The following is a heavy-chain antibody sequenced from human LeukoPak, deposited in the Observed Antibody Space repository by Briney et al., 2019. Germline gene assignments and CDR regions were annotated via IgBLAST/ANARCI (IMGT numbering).Heavy chain of an antibody. CDR1: GGSISSYY. CDR2: IYYSGST. CDR3: ARGHSRRTYYFDY. V-gene: IGHV4-59*01. D-gene: IGHD6-13*01. J-gene: IGHJ4*02. Sequence: SETLSLTCTVSGGSISSYYWSWIRQPPGKGLVWIGYIYYSGSTNYNPSLKSRVTISVDTSKNQFSLKLSSVTAADTAVYYCARGHSRRTYYFDYWGQGTLVTVSS.